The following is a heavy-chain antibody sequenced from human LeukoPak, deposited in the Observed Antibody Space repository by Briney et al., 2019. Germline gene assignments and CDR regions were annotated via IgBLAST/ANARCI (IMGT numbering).Heavy chain of an antibody. J-gene: IGHJ4*02. V-gene: IGHV4-34*01. CDR1: GGSISSYY. Sequence: SETLSLTCTVSGGSISSYYWSWIRQPPGKGLEWMGEINHSGSTNYNPSLKSRVTISVDTSKNQFSLKLSSVTAADTAVYYCASSWQQLDDNSSLGQNPFDYWGQGTLVTVSS. CDR2: INHSGST. CDR3: ASSWQQLDDNSSLGQNPFDY. D-gene: IGHD6-13*01.